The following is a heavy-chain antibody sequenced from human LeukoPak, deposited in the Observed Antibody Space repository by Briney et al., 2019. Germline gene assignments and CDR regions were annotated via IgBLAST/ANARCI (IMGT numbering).Heavy chain of an antibody. V-gene: IGHV3-21*01. CDR3: AKSLFTSYGDYLLGD. Sequence: GASLRLSCAASGFSFSLYSMNWVRHAPGKGLEWVSPISSSSSYIYYADSVKGRFTISRDSFENSLYLQMNSLRAEDTAVYYCAKSLFTSYGDYLLGDWGQGTLVSVSS. D-gene: IGHD4-17*01. J-gene: IGHJ4*02. CDR1: GFSFSLYS. CDR2: ISSSSSYI.